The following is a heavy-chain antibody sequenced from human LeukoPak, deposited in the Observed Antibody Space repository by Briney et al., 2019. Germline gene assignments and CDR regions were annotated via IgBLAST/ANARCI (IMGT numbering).Heavy chain of an antibody. CDR1: GFTFSSYG. V-gene: IGHV3-23*01. J-gene: IGHJ4*02. CDR2: ISGSGGST. Sequence: GSLRLSCAASGFTFSSYGMSWVRQAPGKGLEWVSAISGSGGSTYYADSVKGRFTISRDNSKNTLYLQMNSLRAEDTAVYYCAKDRGTMVRGVIRYYFDYWGQGTLVTVSS. CDR3: AKDRGTMVRGVIRYYFDY. D-gene: IGHD3-10*01.